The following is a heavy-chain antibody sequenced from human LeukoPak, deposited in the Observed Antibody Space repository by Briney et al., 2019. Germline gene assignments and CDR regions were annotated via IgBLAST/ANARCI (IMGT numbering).Heavy chain of an antibody. Sequence: SETLSLTCTVSGYSISSNYYWGWIRQPPGKGLEWIGSIYHSERSYYTPSLKSRVTISVDTSKNQFSLKVRSVSAAETAVYYCARDSARGGYGDDYFDYWGQGTLVTVSS. CDR2: IYHSERS. V-gene: IGHV4-38-2*02. J-gene: IGHJ4*02. D-gene: IGHD4-17*01. CDR3: ARDSARGGYGDDYFDY. CDR1: GYSISSNYY.